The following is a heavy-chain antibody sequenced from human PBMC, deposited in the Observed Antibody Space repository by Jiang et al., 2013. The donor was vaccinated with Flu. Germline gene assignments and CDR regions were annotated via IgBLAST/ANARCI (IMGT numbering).Heavy chain of an antibody. CDR2: ISYDGSNK. CDR3: AKDRSDAFDI. Sequence: QLLEVWGRAVVQPREVPSRLSCAASGFTFSSYGMHWVRQAPGKGLEWVAVISYDGSNKYYADSVKGRFTISRDNSKNTLYLQMNSLRAEDTAVYYCAKDRSDAFDIWDQGTMVTVSS. V-gene: IGHV3-30*18. J-gene: IGHJ3*02. CDR1: GFTFSSYG.